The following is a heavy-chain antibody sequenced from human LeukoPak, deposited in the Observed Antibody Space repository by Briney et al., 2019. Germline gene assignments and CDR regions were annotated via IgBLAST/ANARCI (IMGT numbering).Heavy chain of an antibody. CDR2: INPSGGST. J-gene: IGHJ4*02. CDR3: ARDCLDGDSSGYYDY. V-gene: IGHV1-46*01. Sequence: ASVKVSCKASGYTFTSYYMQWVRQAPGQGHEWMGIINPSGGSTTYAQKFQGRVTMTRDTSTSTVYMELSSLRSEDTAVYYCARDCLDGDSSGYYDYWGQGTLVTVSS. CDR1: GYTFTSYY. D-gene: IGHD3-22*01.